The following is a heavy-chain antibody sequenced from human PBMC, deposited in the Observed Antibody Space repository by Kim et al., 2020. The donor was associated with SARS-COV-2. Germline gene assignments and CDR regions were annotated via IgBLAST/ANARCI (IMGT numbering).Heavy chain of an antibody. V-gene: IGHV3-23*01. CDR1: GFTFSSYA. D-gene: IGHD3-10*01. CDR3: TITMVRGVIITYDY. CDR2: ISGSGGST. J-gene: IGHJ4*02. Sequence: GGSLRLSCAASGFTFSSYAMSWVGQAPGKGLEWVSAISGSGGSTYYADSVKGRFTISRDNSKNTLYLQMNSLRAEDTAVYYCTITMVRGVIITYDYWGQGTLVTVSS.